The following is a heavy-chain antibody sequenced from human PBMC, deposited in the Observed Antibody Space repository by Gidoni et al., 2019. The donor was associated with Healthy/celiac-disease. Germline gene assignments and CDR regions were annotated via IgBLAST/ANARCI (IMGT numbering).Heavy chain of an antibody. CDR1: AFPFSDYY. CDR3: ASTRTVYDSSGSRDYYFDY. Sequence: QVQLLESGGGLVKPGGSLSLSCAASAFPFSDYYIRWIRQAPGKGLEWVSYISSSGSTIYYADSGKGRFTIARDNAKNSLYLQMNSLRAEDTAVYYCASTRTVYDSSGSRDYYFDYWGQGTLVTVSS. V-gene: IGHV3-11*01. D-gene: IGHD3-22*01. CDR2: ISSSGSTI. J-gene: IGHJ4*02.